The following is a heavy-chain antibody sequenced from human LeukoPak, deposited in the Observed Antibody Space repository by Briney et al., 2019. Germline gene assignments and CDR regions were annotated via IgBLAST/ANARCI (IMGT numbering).Heavy chain of an antibody. D-gene: IGHD1-26*01. CDR2: VHGDGNNI. Sequence: GGSLRLSCVLSGLTFSDAWMSWVRQAPGEGLVWVSRVHGDGNNIGYADFVEGRFTISRDNAKNTLYLEMSSLRREDTAVYYCARARVGDPTDYWGQGTLVTVSS. CDR1: GLTFSDAW. J-gene: IGHJ4*02. V-gene: IGHV3-74*01. CDR3: ARARVGDPTDY.